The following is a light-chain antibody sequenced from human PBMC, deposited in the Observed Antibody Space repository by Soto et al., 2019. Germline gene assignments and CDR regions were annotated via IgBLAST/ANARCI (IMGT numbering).Light chain of an antibody. CDR3: QSYDSSNLHVV. CDR1: SGSIASNY. J-gene: IGLJ2*01. Sequence: NFMLTQPHSVSESPEKTVTISCTRSSGSIASNYVQWYQQRPGSAPTTVIYEDNQRPSGVPDRFSGSIDSSSNSASLTISGLKTEDEADYYCQSYDSSNLHVVFGGGTKLTVL. V-gene: IGLV6-57*04. CDR2: EDN.